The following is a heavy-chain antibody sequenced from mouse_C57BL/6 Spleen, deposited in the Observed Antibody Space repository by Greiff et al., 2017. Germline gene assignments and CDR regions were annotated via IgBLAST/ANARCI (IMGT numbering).Heavy chain of an antibody. Sequence: EVHLVESGGGLVKPGGSLKLSCAASGFTFSSYTMSWVRQTPEKRLEWVATISGGGGNTYYPDSVKGRFTISRDNAKNTLYLQLSGLRSEDTALYYCARGGLHSFDYWGQGTTLTVSS. J-gene: IGHJ2*01. CDR2: ISGGGGNT. V-gene: IGHV5-9*01. CDR3: ARGGLHSFDY. D-gene: IGHD3-3*01. CDR1: GFTFSSYT.